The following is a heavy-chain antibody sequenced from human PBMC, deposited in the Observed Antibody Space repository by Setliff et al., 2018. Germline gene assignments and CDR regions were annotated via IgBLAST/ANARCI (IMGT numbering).Heavy chain of an antibody. J-gene: IGHJ3*02. Sequence: PSETLSLTCTVSGGSISSGGYYWSWIRQHPGEGLEWIGYIYYSGSTYYNPSLKSRVTISVDTSKNQFSLKPSSVTAADTAVYYCARDRRIVGARHAFDIWGQGTMVTVSS. V-gene: IGHV4-31*03. CDR1: GGSISSGGYY. CDR3: ARDRRIVGARHAFDI. CDR2: IYYSGST. D-gene: IGHD1-26*01.